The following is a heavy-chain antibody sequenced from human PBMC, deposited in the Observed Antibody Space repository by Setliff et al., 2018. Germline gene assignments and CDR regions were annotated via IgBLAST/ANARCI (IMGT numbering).Heavy chain of an antibody. CDR1: GFTFTNYI. V-gene: IGHV3-30-3*01. Sequence: GGSLRLSCAASGFTFTNYIIHWVRQAPGKGLEWVAVMSLDETNKYYADSVKGRFTISRDNSKNTLYLQMNSLRAEDTAVYYCARGLRGYFDYWGQGTLVTVSS. CDR2: MSLDETNK. J-gene: IGHJ4*02. CDR3: ARGLRGYFDY. D-gene: IGHD5-12*01.